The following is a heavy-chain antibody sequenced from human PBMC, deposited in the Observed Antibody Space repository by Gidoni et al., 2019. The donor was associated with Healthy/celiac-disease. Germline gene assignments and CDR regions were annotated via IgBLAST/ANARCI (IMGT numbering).Heavy chain of an antibody. CDR2: ISSSSSYI. CDR1: GVTFSSYS. J-gene: IGHJ4*02. V-gene: IGHV3-21*01. CDR3: ARVGEQWAFDY. D-gene: IGHD1-26*01. Sequence: EVPLVESGGGLVKPGGSLRLSCAASGVTFSSYSMNWVRQAPGKGLEWFSSISSSSSYIYYADSVKGRFTISRDNAKNSLYLQMNSLRAEDPAVYYCARVGEQWAFDYWGQGTLVTVSS.